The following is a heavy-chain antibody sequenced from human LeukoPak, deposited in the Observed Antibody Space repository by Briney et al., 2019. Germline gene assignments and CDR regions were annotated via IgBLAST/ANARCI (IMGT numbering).Heavy chain of an antibody. J-gene: IGHJ5*02. V-gene: IGHV4-34*01. D-gene: IGHD1-26*01. Sequence: SETLSLTCTVNGGSLSGYHWSWIRQPPGKGLEWIGEISHSGSTNHNPSLKSRVTISVDTSKNLFSLKLTSVTAADTGVYYCARGGRRSGSFSNWFGPWGQGTLVTVSS. CDR3: ARGGRRSGSFSNWFGP. CDR1: GGSLSGYH. CDR2: ISHSGST.